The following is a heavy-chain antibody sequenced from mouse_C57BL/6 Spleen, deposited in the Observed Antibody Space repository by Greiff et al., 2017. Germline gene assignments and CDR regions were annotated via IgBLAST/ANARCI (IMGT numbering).Heavy chain of an antibody. CDR1: GFSLTSYG. D-gene: IGHD1-1*01. CDR2: IWSGGST. V-gene: IGHV2-2*01. Sequence: VKLMESGPGLVQPSQSLSITCTVSGFSLTSYGVHWVRQSPGKGLEWLGVIWSGGSTDYNAAFISRLSISKDNSKSQVFFKMNSLQADDTAIYYCARRDYYGSSYCAMDYWGQGTSVTVSS. J-gene: IGHJ4*01. CDR3: ARRDYYGSSYCAMDY.